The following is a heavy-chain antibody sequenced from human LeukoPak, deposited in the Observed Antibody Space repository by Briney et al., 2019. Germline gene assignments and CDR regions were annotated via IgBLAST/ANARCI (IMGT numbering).Heavy chain of an antibody. CDR2: ISYDGSNK. CDR3: ARRSRLYYFDY. V-gene: IGHV3-30-3*01. CDR1: GFTFSSYA. D-gene: IGHD6-13*01. Sequence: GSLRLSCAASGFTFSSYAMHWVRQAPGKGLEWVAVISYDGSNKYYADSVKGRFTISRDNSKNTLYLQMNSLRAEDTAVYYCARRSRLYYFDYWGQGTLVTVSS. J-gene: IGHJ4*02.